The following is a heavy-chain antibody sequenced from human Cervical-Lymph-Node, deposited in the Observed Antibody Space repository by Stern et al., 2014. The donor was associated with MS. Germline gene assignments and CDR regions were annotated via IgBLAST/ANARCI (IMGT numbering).Heavy chain of an antibody. V-gene: IGHV3-30*03. CDR2: ISFDGSEK. CDR1: GFTFSNHG. Sequence: QVQLVESGGGVVQPGRSLRLSCAASGFTFSNHGMHWLRQDPGMGLEWLSFISFDGSEKYYADAVKGRFTISRDNSKSTLYLQMNSLRGDDTAVYYCAREPGRRGFFDYWGQGTLVTVSS. D-gene: IGHD3-10*01. CDR3: AREPGRRGFFDY. J-gene: IGHJ4*02.